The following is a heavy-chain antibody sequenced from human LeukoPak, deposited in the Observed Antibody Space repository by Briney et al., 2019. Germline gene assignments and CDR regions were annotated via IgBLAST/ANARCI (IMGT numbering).Heavy chain of an antibody. V-gene: IGHV3-33*08. CDR3: ARGHRVGTVVTPGD. D-gene: IGHD4-23*01. CDR2: IWYDGNNK. J-gene: IGHJ4*02. Sequence: PGGSLRLSCAASGFTFSSYGMHWVRQAPGKGLEWVAVIWYDGNNKYYADSVKGRFTISRDNSKNTVYLQMNSLRAEDTAVYYCARGHRVGTVVTPGDWGQGTLVTVSS. CDR1: GFTFSSYG.